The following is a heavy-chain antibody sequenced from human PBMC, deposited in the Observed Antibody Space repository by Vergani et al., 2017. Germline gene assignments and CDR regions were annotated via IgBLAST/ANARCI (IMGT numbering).Heavy chain of an antibody. V-gene: IGHV1-69*13. CDR1: GGTFSSYA. D-gene: IGHD3-10*01. J-gene: IGHJ6*02. CDR3: ARGSVTMIREIRGVGHDYGVDV. Sequence: QVQLVQSGAEVKKPGSSVKVSCKASGGTFSSYAISWVRQAPGQGLEWMGRIIPIFGTANYAQKFQGRVTITADESTSTAYMELSSLRSEDTAVYYCARGSVTMIREIRGVGHDYGVDVWGQGTTVTVSS. CDR2: IIPIFGTA.